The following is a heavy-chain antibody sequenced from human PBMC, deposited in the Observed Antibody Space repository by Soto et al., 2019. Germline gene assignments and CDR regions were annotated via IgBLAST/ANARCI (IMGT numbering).Heavy chain of an antibody. CDR1: GGSISSYY. J-gene: IGHJ6*02. Sequence: SETLSLSCTVSGGSISSYYWSWIRQSAGKGLVWIGRIYNGGNTQYNPSLKSRVTMSADTSKNQFSLRLNSVTAADTAVYYCARDGSDSHGLDVWGQGTTVTVSS. CDR2: IYNGGNT. V-gene: IGHV4-4*07. CDR3: ARDGSDSHGLDV. D-gene: IGHD6-25*01.